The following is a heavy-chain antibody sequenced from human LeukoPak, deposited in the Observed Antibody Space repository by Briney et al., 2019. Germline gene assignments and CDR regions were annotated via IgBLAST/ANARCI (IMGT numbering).Heavy chain of an antibody. D-gene: IGHD5-18*01. CDR3: ARGGYSYGLYYYYYYYMDV. CDR2: IIPIFGTA. CDR1: GFTFSSYA. J-gene: IGHJ6*03. Sequence: GASVKVFCKASGFTFSSYAISWVRQAPGQGLEWMGGIIPIFGTANYAQKFQGRVTITADESTSTAYMELSSLRSEDTAVYYCARGGYSYGLYYYYYYYMDVWGKGTTVTISS. V-gene: IGHV1-69*13.